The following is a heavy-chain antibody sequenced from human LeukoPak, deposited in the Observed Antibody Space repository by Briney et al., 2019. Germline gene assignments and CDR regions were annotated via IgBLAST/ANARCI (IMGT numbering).Heavy chain of an antibody. CDR1: GYTFTGYY. CDR2: INPNSGGT. CDR3: ARSEVVGATFRVDY. Sequence: GASVKVSCKASGYTFTGYYMHWVRQAPGQGLEWMGWINPNSGGTNYAQKFQGRVTMTRDTSISTAYMELSRLRSDDTAVYYCARSEVVGATFRVDYWGQGTLVTVSS. D-gene: IGHD1-26*01. V-gene: IGHV1-2*02. J-gene: IGHJ4*02.